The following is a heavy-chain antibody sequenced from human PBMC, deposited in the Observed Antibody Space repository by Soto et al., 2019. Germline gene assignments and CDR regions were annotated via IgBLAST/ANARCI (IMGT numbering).Heavy chain of an antibody. Sequence: EVQLVESGGGLVQPGGSLRLSCAASGFTFSSYDMHWVRQPTGKGLEWVSAIGTAGDTYYPGSVKGRFTISRENAKNSLYLQMNSLRAEDTAVYYCARAPRGRLCSGGSCPHYYYYYGMDVWGQGTTVTVSS. J-gene: IGHJ6*02. V-gene: IGHV3-13*01. CDR3: ARAPRGRLCSGGSCPHYYYYYGMDV. D-gene: IGHD2-15*01. CDR1: GFTFSSYD. CDR2: IGTAGDT.